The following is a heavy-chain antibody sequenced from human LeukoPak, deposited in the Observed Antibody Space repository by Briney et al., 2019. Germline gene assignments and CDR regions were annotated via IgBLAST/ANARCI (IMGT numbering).Heavy chain of an antibody. CDR1: GFSFSSAW. D-gene: IGHD3-10*01. Sequence: GGSLRLSCAASGFSFSSAWMTWVRQPPRKGLEWVGRIKSKTDGGTVDYAAPVKGRFTISRDDSINTLYLQVNSLKTEDTAMYYCIVSNYYSSGSYNFDSWGQGTLVTVSS. CDR2: IKSKTDGGTV. J-gene: IGHJ4*02. V-gene: IGHV3-15*01. CDR3: IVSNYYSSGSYNFDS.